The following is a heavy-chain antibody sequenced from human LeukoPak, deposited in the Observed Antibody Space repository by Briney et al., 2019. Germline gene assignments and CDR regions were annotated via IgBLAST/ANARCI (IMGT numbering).Heavy chain of an antibody. D-gene: IGHD3-22*01. CDR3: ARSGYYYYYFDY. Sequence: SGTLSLTCAVSGGSISSSSYYWGWIRQPPGKGLEWIGSIYYSGTTYYNPSLKSRVTTSVDTSKNQLSLKLSSVTAADTAVYYCARSGYYYYYFDYWGQGTLVTVSS. CDR1: GGSISSSSYY. J-gene: IGHJ4*02. CDR2: IYYSGTT. V-gene: IGHV4-39*01.